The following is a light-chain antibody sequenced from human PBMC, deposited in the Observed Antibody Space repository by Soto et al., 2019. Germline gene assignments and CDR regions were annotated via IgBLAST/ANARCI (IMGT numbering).Light chain of an antibody. V-gene: IGKV3-15*01. CDR3: QQYNNWPRT. Sequence: EVALTQSPGTLSLSPGARATLSCRASQSVYSNLAWYQQKPGQAPRLLIYGASTRATGIPARFSGSGSGTEFTLTISSLQSEDFAVYYCQQYNNWPRTFGQGTKVDIK. J-gene: IGKJ1*01. CDR1: QSVYSN. CDR2: GAS.